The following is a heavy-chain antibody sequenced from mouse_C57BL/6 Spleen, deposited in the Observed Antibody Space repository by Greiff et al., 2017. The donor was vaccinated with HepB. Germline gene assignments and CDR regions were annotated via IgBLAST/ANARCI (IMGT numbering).Heavy chain of an antibody. D-gene: IGHD2-5*01. CDR3: AREAYYSNYADY. Sequence: EVQVVESGPELVKPGASVKISCKASGYSFTDYNMNWVKQSNGKSLEWIGVINPNYGTTSYNQKFKCKATLTVDQSSSTAYMQLNSLTSEDSAVYYCAREAYYSNYADYWGQGTTLTVSS. V-gene: IGHV1-39*01. CDR1: GYSFTDYN. J-gene: IGHJ2*01. CDR2: INPNYGTT.